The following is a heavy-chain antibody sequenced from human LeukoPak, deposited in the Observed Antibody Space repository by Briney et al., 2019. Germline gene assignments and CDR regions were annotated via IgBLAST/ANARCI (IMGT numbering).Heavy chain of an antibody. D-gene: IGHD1/OR15-1a*01. J-gene: IGHJ4*02. Sequence: GGSLRLSCAASGFTFSGFAMTWVRQAPGKGLEWVATISDSGGSTYYADAVKGRFTISRDNSKDTLYAQMSSPRAEDAAVYYCAKSHSVEQRGYFDYWGQGTLVTVSS. CDR1: GFTFSGFA. CDR3: AKSHSVEQRGYFDY. V-gene: IGHV3-23*01. CDR2: ISDSGGST.